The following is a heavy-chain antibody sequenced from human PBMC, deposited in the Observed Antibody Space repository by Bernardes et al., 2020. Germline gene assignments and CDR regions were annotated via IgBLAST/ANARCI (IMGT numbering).Heavy chain of an antibody. V-gene: IGHV1-18*01. Sequence: ASVKVSCMASGYTFTSYGISWVRQAPGQGLEWMGWISAYNGNTNYAQKLQGRVTMTTDTSTSTAYMELRSLRSDDTAVYYCARDMGTMVRGVNYYGMDVWDQGNTVTVS. J-gene: IGHJ6*02. CDR3: ARDMGTMVRGVNYYGMDV. CDR1: GYTFTSYG. CDR2: ISAYNGNT. D-gene: IGHD3-10*01.